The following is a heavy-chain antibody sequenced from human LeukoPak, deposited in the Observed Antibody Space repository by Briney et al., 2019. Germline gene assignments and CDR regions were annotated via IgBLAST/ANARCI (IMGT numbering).Heavy chain of an antibody. CDR2: IYPGDSDT. Sequence: GESLKISCKGSGDDLVTYWIGWVRQMPGKGLEWMGIIYPGDSDTRYSPSFQGQVTISADKSISTAYLQWSSLKASDTAMYYCARHSIAAAGTRGFDYWGQGTLVTVSS. CDR1: GDDLVTYW. D-gene: IGHD6-13*01. CDR3: ARHSIAAAGTRGFDY. V-gene: IGHV5-51*01. J-gene: IGHJ4*02.